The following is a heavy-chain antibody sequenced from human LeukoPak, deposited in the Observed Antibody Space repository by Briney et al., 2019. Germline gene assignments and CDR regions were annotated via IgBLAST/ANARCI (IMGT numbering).Heavy chain of an antibody. J-gene: IGHJ4*02. CDR1: GFTFSSNY. Sequence: GGSLRLSCAVSGFTFSSNYMSWVRQAPGKGLEWVSVIYSGGSTYYADSVKGRFTISRDNSKNTLYLQMNSLRTEDTAVYYCARDRSKSEPTDPYYFDYWGQGTLVTVSS. CDR3: ARDRSKSEPTDPYYFDY. D-gene: IGHD4-17*01. V-gene: IGHV3-66*01. CDR2: IYSGGST.